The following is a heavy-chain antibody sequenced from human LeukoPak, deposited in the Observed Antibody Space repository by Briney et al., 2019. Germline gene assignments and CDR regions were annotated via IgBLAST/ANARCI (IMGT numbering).Heavy chain of an antibody. Sequence: PSETLSLTCTVSGGSISSYYWSWIRQPPGKGLEWIGYIYYSGSTNYNPSLKSRVTISLDTSKNQFSLKLSSVTAADTAVYYCARAIGYCSGGSCYRNFDYWGQGTLVTVSS. CDR2: IYYSGST. CDR1: GGSISSYY. CDR3: ARAIGYCSGGSCYRNFDY. V-gene: IGHV4-59*01. D-gene: IGHD2-15*01. J-gene: IGHJ4*02.